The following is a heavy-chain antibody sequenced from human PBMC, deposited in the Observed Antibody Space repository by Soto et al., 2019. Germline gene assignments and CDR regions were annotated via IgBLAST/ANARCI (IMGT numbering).Heavy chain of an antibody. CDR1: GFTLSAYW. CDR2: LSSDGFGT. CDR3: ARDLGGPDY. D-gene: IGHD3-16*01. J-gene: IGHJ4*02. Sequence: EVHLVESGGDLVQPGGSLRLSCAASGFTLSAYWMHWVRQAPGRGLEWVSRLSSDGFGTAYADSVKGRFLISRDNARNTLFLQMNSLRADDTAVYYCARDLGGPDYWGRGTLVTVSS. V-gene: IGHV3-74*03.